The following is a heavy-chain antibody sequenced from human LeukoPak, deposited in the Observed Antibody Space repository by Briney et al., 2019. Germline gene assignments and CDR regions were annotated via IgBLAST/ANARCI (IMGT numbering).Heavy chain of an antibody. J-gene: IGHJ5*02. CDR3: ARDLAVKYYDILTGYFLGSPKGLSP. V-gene: IGHV3-21*01. CDR1: GFTFSSYS. Sequence: GGSLRLSCAASGFTFSSYSMNWVRQAPGKGLEWVSSISSSSSYIYYADSVKGRFTISRDNAKNSLYLQMNSLRAEDTAVYYCARDLAVKYYDILTGYFLGSPKGLSPWGQGTLVTVSS. CDR2: ISSSSSYI. D-gene: IGHD3-9*01.